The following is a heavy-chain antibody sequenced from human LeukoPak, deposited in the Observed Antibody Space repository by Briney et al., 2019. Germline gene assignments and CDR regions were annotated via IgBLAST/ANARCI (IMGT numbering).Heavy chain of an antibody. D-gene: IGHD3-22*01. V-gene: IGHV3-30*03. Sequence: NPGGSLRLSCAASGFTFSSYGMHWVRQAPGKGLEWVAVISYDGSDKYYADSVKGRFTISRDNSKNTLYLQMNSLRAEDTAVYYCAARYYYDSSGMFDYWGQGTLVTVSS. CDR3: AARYYYDSSGMFDY. CDR2: ISYDGSDK. J-gene: IGHJ4*02. CDR1: GFTFSSYG.